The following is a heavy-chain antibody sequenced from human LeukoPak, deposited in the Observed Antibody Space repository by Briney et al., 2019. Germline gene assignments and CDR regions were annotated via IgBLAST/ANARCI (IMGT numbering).Heavy chain of an antibody. CDR1: GYTFTGYY. CDR2: INPNSGGT. V-gene: IGHV1-2*02. D-gene: IGHD2-21*02. CDR3: ARDRIVVVTAHVGFDY. J-gene: IGHJ4*02. Sequence: ASVKVSCKASGYTFTGYYMHWVRQAPGQGLEWMGWINPNSGGTNYAQKFQGRVTMTRDTSISTAYMELSRLRSDDTAVYYCARDRIVVVTAHVGFDYWGQGTLVTVSS.